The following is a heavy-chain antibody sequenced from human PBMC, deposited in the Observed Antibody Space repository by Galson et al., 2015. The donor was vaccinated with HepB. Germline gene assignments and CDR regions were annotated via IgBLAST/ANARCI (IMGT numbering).Heavy chain of an antibody. CDR1: GFTFSSYG. CDR2: MSYDGSTR. J-gene: IGHJ4*02. CDR3: ASPSSPFCVSNICRHFHF. Sequence: SLRLSCAASGFTFSSYGMHWVRQAPGKGLEWVTIMSYDGSTRHYADSVRGRFTISRDKSNNTLYLQMDSLRAEDTAVYYCASPSSPFCVSNICRHFHFWGQGTLITVSS. V-gene: IGHV3-30*03. D-gene: IGHD4-11*01.